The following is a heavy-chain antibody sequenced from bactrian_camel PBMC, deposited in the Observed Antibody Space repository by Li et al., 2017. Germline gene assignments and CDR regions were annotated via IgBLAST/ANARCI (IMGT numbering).Heavy chain of an antibody. CDR2: IYTGADST. Sequence: DVQLVESGGGSVQAGGSLRLSCTASGFTYSANCIGWFRQAPGKEREGVAVIYTGADSTYYAESAKGRFTISQDYARNTVYLQMNDLKPEDTAIYYCAADPPVRRCGSSWEQYSYGHWGQGTQVTVS. D-gene: IGHD6*01. J-gene: IGHJ4*01. CDR3: AADPPVRRCGSSWEQYSYGH. V-gene: IGHV3S40*01. CDR1: GFTYSANC.